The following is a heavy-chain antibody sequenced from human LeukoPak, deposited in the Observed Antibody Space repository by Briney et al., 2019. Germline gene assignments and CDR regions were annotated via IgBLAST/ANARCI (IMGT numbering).Heavy chain of an antibody. Sequence: GGSLRLSCAASGFTFSSHAMSWVRQAPGKGLEWVSAISGSGGDTSYAGSVKGRFTISRDNAKNTLFLQMNSLRAEDTAMYYCARGSSVSSTRVVDHWGQGTLVTVSS. D-gene: IGHD6-6*01. CDR2: ISGSGGDT. V-gene: IGHV3-23*01. J-gene: IGHJ4*02. CDR3: ARGSSVSSTRVVDH. CDR1: GFTFSSHA.